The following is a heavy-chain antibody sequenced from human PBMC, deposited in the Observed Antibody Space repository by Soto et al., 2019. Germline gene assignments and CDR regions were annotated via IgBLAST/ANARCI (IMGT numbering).Heavy chain of an antibody. Sequence: GGSLRLSCAASGFTFSSYAMSWVRQAPGKGLEWVSAISGSGGSTYYADSVKGRFTISRDNSKNTLYLQMNSLRAEDTAVYYCAKVTTPGSMVQLFYYYVMAVWGQGTTVTVSS. CDR1: GFTFSSYA. J-gene: IGHJ6*02. V-gene: IGHV3-23*01. D-gene: IGHD3-10*01. CDR3: AKVTTPGSMVQLFYYYVMAV. CDR2: ISGSGGST.